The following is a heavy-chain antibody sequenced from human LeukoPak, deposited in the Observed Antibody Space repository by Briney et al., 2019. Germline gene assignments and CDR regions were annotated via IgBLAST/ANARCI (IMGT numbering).Heavy chain of an antibody. D-gene: IGHD4-17*01. J-gene: IGHJ5*02. CDR3: AREPSVTTVSTGS. V-gene: IGHV4-59*12. Sequence: SETLSLTCTVSGGSISSYYWSWIRQPPGKGGEGVGYIYYSGRTNYKPSLKSGGTISVDTSKNQFSLRLSSVAAADTAIYYCAREPSVTTVSTGSWGQGALVIVSS. CDR2: IYYSGRT. CDR1: GGSISSYY.